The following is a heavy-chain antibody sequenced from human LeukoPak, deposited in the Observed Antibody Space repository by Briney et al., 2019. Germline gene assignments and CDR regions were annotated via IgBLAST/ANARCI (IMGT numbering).Heavy chain of an antibody. V-gene: IGHV5-51*01. CDR1: GYSFTSYW. Sequence: PGESLKISCKGSGYSFTSYWIGWVRQMPGKGLEWMGIIYPGDSDTRYSPSFQGQVTISADKSISTAYLQWSSLKASDTAMYYCASRICGGDCYSGSGKPGPFDYWGQGTLVTVSS. J-gene: IGHJ4*02. CDR3: ASRICGGDCYSGSGKPGPFDY. D-gene: IGHD2-21*01. CDR2: IYPGDSDT.